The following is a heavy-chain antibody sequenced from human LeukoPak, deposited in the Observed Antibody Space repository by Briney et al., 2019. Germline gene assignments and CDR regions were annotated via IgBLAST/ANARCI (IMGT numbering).Heavy chain of an antibody. J-gene: IGHJ4*02. D-gene: IGHD3-9*01. Sequence: GRSLRLSCAASGFTFRRYGMHWVRQAPGKGLEWVAIIWNDGSNKYYADSVKGRFTISRDNSRNTLHLQMNSLRAEDTAVYSCAKASLRYFDWFSDYWGQGTLVTVSS. CDR3: AKASLRYFDWFSDY. CDR1: GFTFRRYG. V-gene: IGHV3-33*06. CDR2: IWNDGSNK.